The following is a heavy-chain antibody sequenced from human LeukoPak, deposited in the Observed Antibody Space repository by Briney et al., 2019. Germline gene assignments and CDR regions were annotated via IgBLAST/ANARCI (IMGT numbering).Heavy chain of an antibody. CDR3: ARAAPRYYDFWSGYFSGYYYYMDV. J-gene: IGHJ6*03. V-gene: IGHV1-18*01. CDR1: GYTFTSYG. Sequence: GASAKVSCKASGYTFTSYGISWVRQAPGQGLEWMGWISAYNGNTNYAQKLQGRVTMTTDTSTSTAYMELRSLGSDDTAVYYCARAAPRYYDFWSGYFSGYYYYMDVWGKGTTVTVSS. D-gene: IGHD3-3*01. CDR2: ISAYNGNT.